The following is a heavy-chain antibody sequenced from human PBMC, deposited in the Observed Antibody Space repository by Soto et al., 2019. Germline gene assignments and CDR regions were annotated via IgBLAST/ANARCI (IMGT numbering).Heavy chain of an antibody. CDR2: IIPIYGTP. J-gene: IGHJ5*01. CDR1: GGAFGTFA. D-gene: IGHD2-2*01. CDR3: ASQAPPRDRYCSSYSCYDGWFES. Sequence: QVQLDQSGPEVKKSGSSVKVSCKASGGAFGTFAISWLRQAPGQGLEWMGGIIPIYGTPHYAQIFKGRVTISADASTATGYMEVTSLTSADTAVYYCASQAPPRDRYCSSYSCYDGWFESWGQGTLVTVST. V-gene: IGHV1-69*01.